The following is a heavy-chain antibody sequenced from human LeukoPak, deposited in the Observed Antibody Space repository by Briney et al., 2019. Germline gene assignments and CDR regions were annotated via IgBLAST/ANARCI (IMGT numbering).Heavy chain of an antibody. CDR2: ISTSCSSI. CDR1: GFTLSSYE. CDR3: ARTDSGWYSPPGY. J-gene: IGHJ4*02. V-gene: IGHV3-48*03. Sequence: PGGSLRLSCAASGFTLSSYEMNWVRQARGKGVEWISYISTSCSSINYAGSVKGRFTNSKDNAKNSLYLQMNSLRAEDTAVYYCARTDSGWYSPPGYWGQGTLVTVSS. D-gene: IGHD6-19*01.